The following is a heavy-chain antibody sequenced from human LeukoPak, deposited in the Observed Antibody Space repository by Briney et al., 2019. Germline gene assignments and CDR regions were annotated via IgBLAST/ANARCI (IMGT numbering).Heavy chain of an antibody. CDR2: IYSGGNT. V-gene: IGHV3-53*01. J-gene: IGHJ4*02. CDR1: GFTFSSYA. D-gene: IGHD4-23*01. Sequence: LPGGSLRLSCAASGFTFSSYAMSWVRQAPGKGLECVSVIYSGGNTYYADSVKGRFTISRDNSKNTLFLQMNSLRAEDTAVYYCARRGDGGRSFDYWGQGTLVTVSS. CDR3: ARRGDGGRSFDY.